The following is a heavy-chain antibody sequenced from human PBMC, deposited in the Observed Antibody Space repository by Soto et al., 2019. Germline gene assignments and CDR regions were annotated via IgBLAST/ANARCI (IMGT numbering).Heavy chain of an antibody. J-gene: IGHJ4*02. Sequence: EVQLVESGGGLIQPGGSLRLSCAASGFTVSSNYMSWVRQDPGKGLEWVSVIYSGGSTYYADSVKGRFTISRDNSKNTLYLQMNSLRAEDTAVYYCARDKSGSYSTNLGQGTLVTVSS. CDR2: IYSGGST. CDR3: ARDKSGSYSTN. V-gene: IGHV3-53*01. D-gene: IGHD1-26*01. CDR1: GFTVSSNY.